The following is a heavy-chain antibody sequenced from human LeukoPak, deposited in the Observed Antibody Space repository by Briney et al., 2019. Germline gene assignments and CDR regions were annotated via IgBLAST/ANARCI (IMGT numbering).Heavy chain of an antibody. J-gene: IGHJ4*02. CDR2: IRYDGSNK. Sequence: GGSLRLSCAASGFTFSSYGMHWVRQAPGKGLERVAFIRYDGSNKYYADSVKGRFTISRDNSKNTLYLQMNSLRAEDTAVYYCAKDSPHFDWLPHFDYWGQGTLVTVSS. D-gene: IGHD3-9*01. CDR1: GFTFSSYG. V-gene: IGHV3-30*02. CDR3: AKDSPHFDWLPHFDY.